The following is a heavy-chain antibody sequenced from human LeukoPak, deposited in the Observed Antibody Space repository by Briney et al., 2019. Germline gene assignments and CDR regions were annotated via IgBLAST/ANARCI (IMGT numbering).Heavy chain of an antibody. J-gene: IGHJ4*02. CDR1: GFTFSSYS. V-gene: IGHV3-21*01. CDR3: ARDLGYSGYDWGY. Sequence: GGSLRLSCAASGFTFSSYSVNWVRQAPGKGLEWVSSISSSSSYIYYADSVKGRFTISRDNAKNSLYLQMNSLRAEDTAVYYCARDLGYSGYDWGYWGQGTLVTVSS. D-gene: IGHD5-12*01. CDR2: ISSSSSYI.